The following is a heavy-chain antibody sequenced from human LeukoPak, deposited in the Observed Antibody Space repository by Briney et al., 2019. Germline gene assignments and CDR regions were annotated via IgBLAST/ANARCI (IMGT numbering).Heavy chain of an antibody. CDR2: IHHRAGT. V-gene: IGHV4-34*01. CDR1: GGSFTNYY. J-gene: IGHJ6*01. CDR3: ARGPVGEHGGLTGNSYYYRLDA. D-gene: IGHD3-9*01. Sequence: SETLSLTCAVYGGSFTNYYWSWIRQFPGKGLEWIGEIHHRAGTNYNPSLKSRVTISADTSKNQFSLKLTSVTAADTAVFYCARGPVGEHGGLTGNSYYYRLDAWGQGTKVNVSS.